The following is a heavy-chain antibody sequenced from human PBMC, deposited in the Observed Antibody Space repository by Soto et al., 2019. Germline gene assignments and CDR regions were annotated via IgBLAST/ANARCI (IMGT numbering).Heavy chain of an antibody. Sequence: SETRSLTCTVSGGSISSSSYYWGWIRQPPGKGLEWIGSIYYSGSTYYNPSLKSRVTISVDTSKNQFSLKLRSVTAAAPAVYYCATPWGLGNCFDPWGQGTLVTVSS. CDR1: GGSISSSSYY. CDR2: IYYSGST. D-gene: IGHD3-16*01. CDR3: ATPWGLGNCFDP. J-gene: IGHJ5*02. V-gene: IGHV4-39*01.